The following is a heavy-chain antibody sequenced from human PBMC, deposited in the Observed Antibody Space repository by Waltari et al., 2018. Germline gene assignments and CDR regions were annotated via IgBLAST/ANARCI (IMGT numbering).Heavy chain of an antibody. Sequence: EVQLVASGGGLVKPGGSLRLSCAASGFLFRSYSLNWVRQDPGKGLEWVSSISSSSSYIYYTDSVKGRFTISRDNAKNSLYLQMNSLRAEDTAVYYCASRSGGVGDYWGQGTLVTVSS. CDR1: GFLFRSYS. CDR2: ISSSSSYI. D-gene: IGHD6-25*01. J-gene: IGHJ4*02. CDR3: ASRSGGVGDY. V-gene: IGHV3-21*01.